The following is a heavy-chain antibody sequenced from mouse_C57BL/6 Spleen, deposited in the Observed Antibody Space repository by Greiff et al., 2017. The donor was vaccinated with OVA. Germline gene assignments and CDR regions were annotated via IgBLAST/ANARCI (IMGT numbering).Heavy chain of an antibody. CDR3: ARTITTVVEETWTYAMDY. CDR2: IFPGSGST. V-gene: IGHV1-75*01. CDR1: GYTFTDYY. Sequence: VQLKQSGPELVKPGASVKISCKASGYTFTDYYINWVKQRPGQGLEWIGWIFPGSGSTYYNEKFKGKATLTVDKSSSTAYMLLSSLTSEDSAVYFCARTITTVVEETWTYAMDYWGQGTSVTVSS. D-gene: IGHD1-1*01. J-gene: IGHJ4*01.